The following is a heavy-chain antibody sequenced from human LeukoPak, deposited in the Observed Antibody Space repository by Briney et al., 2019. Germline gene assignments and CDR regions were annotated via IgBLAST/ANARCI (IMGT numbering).Heavy chain of an antibody. J-gene: IGHJ4*02. CDR1: GYTFTGYY. Sequence: ASVKVSCKTSGYTFTGYYIHWVRQAPGQGLEWMGRIIPSSGDTKYAQKFRGRVTMTTDTSIRTAYMERIRLRSGDTAVYYCARGIVIVPAAVPPSFDFWGQGSLVTVSS. D-gene: IGHD2-2*01. CDR2: IIPSSGDT. V-gene: IGHV1-2*06. CDR3: ARGIVIVPAAVPPSFDF.